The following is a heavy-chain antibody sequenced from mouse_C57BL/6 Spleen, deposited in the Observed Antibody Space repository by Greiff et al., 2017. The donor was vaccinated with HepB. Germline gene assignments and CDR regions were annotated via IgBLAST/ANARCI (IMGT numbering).Heavy chain of an antibody. D-gene: IGHD1-1*01. CDR3: ARDNYYGSDY. CDR2: INYDGSST. J-gene: IGHJ2*01. CDR1: GFTFSDYY. Sequence: EVQLVESEGGLVQPGSSMKLSCTASGFTFSDYYMAWVRQVPEKGLEWVANINYDGSSTYYLDSLKSRFIISRDNAKNILYLQMSSLKSEDTATYYCARDNYYGSDYWGQGTTLTVAS. V-gene: IGHV5-16*01.